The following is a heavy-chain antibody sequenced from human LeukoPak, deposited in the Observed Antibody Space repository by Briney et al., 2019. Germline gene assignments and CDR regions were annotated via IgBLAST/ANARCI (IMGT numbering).Heavy chain of an antibody. J-gene: IGHJ3*02. CDR2: INHSGST. CDR3: ARGSDIAAADAFDI. V-gene: IGHV4-34*01. Sequence: SETLSLTCAVYGGSFSGYYWSWIRQPPGKGLEWIGEINHSGSTNYNPSLKSRVTISVDTSKNQFSLKLSSVTAADTAVYYCARGSDIAAADAFDIWGQGTMVTVSS. D-gene: IGHD6-13*01. CDR1: GGSFSGYY.